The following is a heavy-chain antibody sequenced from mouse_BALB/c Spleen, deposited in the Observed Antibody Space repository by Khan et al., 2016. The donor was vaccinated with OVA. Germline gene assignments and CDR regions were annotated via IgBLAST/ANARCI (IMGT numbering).Heavy chain of an antibody. V-gene: IGHV14-1*02. J-gene: IGHJ2*01. CDR2: IDPENGNS. CDR3: TRSILLYFDY. Sequence: VQLQQSGAELVRPGALVKLSCKGSGFNIKDYYMQWVKQRPEQGLEWIGWIDPENGNSRYDPKFQGKASIAAETSSNTTYLQLSRLTSEDHALYFRTRSILLYFDYWGQGTTLTVSA. D-gene: IGHD2-3*01. CDR1: GFNIKDYY.